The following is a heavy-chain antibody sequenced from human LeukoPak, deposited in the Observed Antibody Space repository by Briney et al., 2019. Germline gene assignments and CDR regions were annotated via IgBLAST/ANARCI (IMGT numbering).Heavy chain of an antibody. CDR3: ARVENYGSGSSEYWFDP. D-gene: IGHD3-10*01. CDR1: GGSISSYY. CDR2: IHYSGSA. J-gene: IGHJ5*02. V-gene: IGHV4-59*01. Sequence: SETLSLTCTVSGGSISSYYWSWIRQPPGKGLEWIGYIHYSGSANYNPSLKSRVTISVDTSKNQFSLKLTSVTAADTAVYYCARVENYGSGSSEYWFDPWGQGTLVTVSS.